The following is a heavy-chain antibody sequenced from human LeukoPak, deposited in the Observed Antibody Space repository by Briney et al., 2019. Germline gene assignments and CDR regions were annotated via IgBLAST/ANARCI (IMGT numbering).Heavy chain of an antibody. D-gene: IGHD3-22*01. J-gene: IGHJ4*02. CDR3: AKVRGRYYDSSGYKNY. Sequence: GGSLRLSCAASGFTFSSYAMSWVRQAPGKGLGWVSAISGSGGSTYYADSVKGRFTISRDNSKNTLYLQMNSLRAEDTAVYYCAKVRGRYYDSSGYKNYWGQGTLVTVSS. V-gene: IGHV3-23*01. CDR1: GFTFSSYA. CDR2: ISGSGGST.